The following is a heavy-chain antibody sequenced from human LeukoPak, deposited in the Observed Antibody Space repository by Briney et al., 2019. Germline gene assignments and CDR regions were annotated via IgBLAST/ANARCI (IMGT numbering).Heavy chain of an antibody. V-gene: IGHV4-34*01. CDR1: GGSFSGYY. CDR3: ARSVTDPYYYYYYMDV. CDR2: INHSGST. J-gene: IGHJ6*03. Sequence: SETLSLTCADYGGSFSGYYWSWIRQPPGKGLEWIGEINHSGSTNYNPSLKSRVTISVDTSKNQFSLKLSSVTAADTAVYYCARSVTDPYYYYYYMDVWGKGTTVTVSS. D-gene: IGHD4-11*01.